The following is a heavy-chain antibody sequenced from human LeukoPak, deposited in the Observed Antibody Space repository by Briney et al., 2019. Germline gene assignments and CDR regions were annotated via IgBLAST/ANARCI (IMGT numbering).Heavy chain of an antibody. J-gene: IGHJ1*01. Sequence: KPSETLSLTCSVSGDSVSRSDSSWDWIRQPPGKGLEWIGTLYYSGRTYYSPSLKSRVTMSVDPSNNQISLNLRSVTAADTALYYCARRRYYDGSGYLEWGQGTLLSVSS. CDR3: ARRRYYDGSGYLE. CDR2: LYYSGRT. CDR1: GDSVSRSDSS. D-gene: IGHD3-22*01. V-gene: IGHV4-39*01.